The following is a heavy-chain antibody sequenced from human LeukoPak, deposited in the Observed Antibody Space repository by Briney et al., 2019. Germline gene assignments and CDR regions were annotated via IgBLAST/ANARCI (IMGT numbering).Heavy chain of an antibody. V-gene: IGHV3-48*04. CDR2: ISSSGSTI. CDR1: GFTFSSYS. J-gene: IGHJ4*02. Sequence: GGSLRLSCAASGFTFSSYSMNWVRQAPGKGLEWVSYISSSGSTIYYADSVKGRFTISRDNAKNSLYLQMNSLRAEDTAVYYCAREAAVAGTVFDYWGQGTLVTVSS. D-gene: IGHD6-19*01. CDR3: AREAAVAGTVFDY.